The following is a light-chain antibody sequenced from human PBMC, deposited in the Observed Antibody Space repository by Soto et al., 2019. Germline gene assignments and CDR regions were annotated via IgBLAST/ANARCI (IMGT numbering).Light chain of an antibody. J-gene: IGKJ5*01. V-gene: IGKV3-11*01. CDR3: QQRSNWPPLT. CDR1: QIVSSY. CDR2: DAS. Sequence: EIVLTQSPATLSLSPGEKATISCRASQIVSSYLAWYQQKPGQAPRLLIYDASNRATGIPARFSGSGSGTDFTLTISSLEPEDFAVYYCQQRSNWPPLTFGQGTRLEIK.